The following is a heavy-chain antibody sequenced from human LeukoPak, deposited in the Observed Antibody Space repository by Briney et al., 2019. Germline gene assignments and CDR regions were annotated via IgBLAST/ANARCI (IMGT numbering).Heavy chain of an antibody. CDR1: GGSFSGYY. Sequence: SETLSLTCAVYGGSFSGYYWSWIRQPPGKGLEWIGEINHIGSTNYNPSLKSRVTISVDTSKNQFSLKLSSVTAADTAVYYCARSSGWYSYYFDYWGQGTLVTVSS. CDR2: INHIGST. D-gene: IGHD6-19*01. V-gene: IGHV4-34*01. J-gene: IGHJ4*02. CDR3: ARSSGWYSYYFDY.